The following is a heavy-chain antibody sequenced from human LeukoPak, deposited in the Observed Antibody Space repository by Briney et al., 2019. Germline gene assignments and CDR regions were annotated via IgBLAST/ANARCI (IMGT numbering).Heavy chain of an antibody. CDR3: ARRGFPGAGIDY. Sequence: GGSLRLSCAASGFTFSSYGMHWVRQAPGKGLEWVANIKQDGSEKYYVDSVKGRFTISRDNAKNSLYLQMNSLRAEDTAVYYCARRGFPGAGIDYWGQGTLVTVSS. J-gene: IGHJ4*02. CDR2: IKQDGSEK. D-gene: IGHD6-19*01. V-gene: IGHV3-7*01. CDR1: GFTFSSYG.